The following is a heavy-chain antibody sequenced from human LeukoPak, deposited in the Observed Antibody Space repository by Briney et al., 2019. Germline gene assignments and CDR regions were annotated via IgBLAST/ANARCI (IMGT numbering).Heavy chain of an antibody. J-gene: IGHJ6*02. D-gene: IGHD6-13*01. CDR1: GGSVSSSSYY. V-gene: IGHV4-39*01. CDR3: ARHPAAGNSYHYGMDV. Sequence: SETLSLTCTVSGGSVSSSSYYWGWIRQPPGKDLEWIGTIYYSGNTYSNPSLKSRVTISVDASQNQFSLKLNSVTAADTAVYYCARHPAAGNSYHYGMDVWGQGTTVTVSS. CDR2: IYYSGNT.